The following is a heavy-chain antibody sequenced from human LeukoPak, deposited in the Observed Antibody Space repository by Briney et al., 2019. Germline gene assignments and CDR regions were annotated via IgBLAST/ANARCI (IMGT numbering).Heavy chain of an antibody. J-gene: IGHJ4*02. CDR2: ISKNSDDI. CDR3: ARVRPGYYCDY. CDR1: GFTFSIYS. V-gene: IGHV3-21*05. Sequence: PGGSLRLSCVASGFTFSIYSMNWVRQAPGKGLEWVSYISKNSDDIYNADSMRGRFTISRDNAKNSLYLQMNSLRAEDTAVYYCARVRPGYYCDYWGQGILVTVSS.